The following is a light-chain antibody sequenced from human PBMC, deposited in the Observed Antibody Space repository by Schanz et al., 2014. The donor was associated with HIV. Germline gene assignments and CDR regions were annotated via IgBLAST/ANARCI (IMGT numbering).Light chain of an antibody. V-gene: IGLV1-44*01. CDR2: NTY. J-gene: IGLJ3*02. Sequence: QSVLTQPPSASGTPGQRVTISCSGSSSTFRSNAVNWYQQLPGAAPKLLIYNTYHRPSGVPDRFSGSDSGASASLAISGLQSEDEADYYCATWDDSLNGWVFGGGTKLTVL. CDR1: SSTFRSNA. CDR3: ATWDDSLNGWV.